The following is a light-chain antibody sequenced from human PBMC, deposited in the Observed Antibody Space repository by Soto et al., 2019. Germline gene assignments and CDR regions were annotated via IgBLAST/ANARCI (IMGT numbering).Light chain of an antibody. V-gene: IGKV3-15*01. CDR2: GAS. CDR3: QQSYSTPLT. Sequence: EIVMTQSPATLSVSPGERATLSCRASQSVSSNLVWYQQKPGQAPRLLIYGASTRATGIPARFSGSGSGTEFTLTISSLQPEDFATYYCQQSYSTPLTFGGGTKVDIK. J-gene: IGKJ4*01. CDR1: QSVSSN.